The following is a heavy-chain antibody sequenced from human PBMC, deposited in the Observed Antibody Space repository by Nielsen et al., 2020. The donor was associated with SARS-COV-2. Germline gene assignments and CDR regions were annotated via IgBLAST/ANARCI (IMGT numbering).Heavy chain of an antibody. CDR2: IKQDGSEK. CDR3: ARGEIGLD. D-gene: IGHD3-10*01. J-gene: IGHJ4*02. CDR1: GFSFSSHW. Sequence: GESLKISCAASGFSFSSHWMSWVRQAPGKGLEWVANIKQDGSEKYYVDSVKGRFTISRDNAKNSLYLQMSSLRAEGTAVYYCARGEIGLDWGQGTLVTVSS. V-gene: IGHV3-7*01.